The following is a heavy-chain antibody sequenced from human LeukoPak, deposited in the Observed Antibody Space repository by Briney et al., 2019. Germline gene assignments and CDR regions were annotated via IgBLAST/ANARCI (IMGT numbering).Heavy chain of an antibody. D-gene: IGHD3-22*01. J-gene: IGHJ4*02. Sequence: GALLHICGDSGGYMISYYWHGLGQPTARGLVGLVGIIYPGGSKTRDNPAFQGQVTIAADTSISTAYLQWSALKASDTAMYYCVRRYYDSSGDYRFTYYFDYWGQGTLVTVSS. CDR2: IYPGGSKT. V-gene: IGHV5-51*07. CDR3: VRRYYDSSGDYRFTYYFDY. CDR1: GYMISYYW.